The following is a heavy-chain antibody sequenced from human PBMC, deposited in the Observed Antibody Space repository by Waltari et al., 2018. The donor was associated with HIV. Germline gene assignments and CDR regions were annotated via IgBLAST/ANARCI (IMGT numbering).Heavy chain of an antibody. J-gene: IGHJ4*02. CDR1: GGPISSSSYS. D-gene: IGHD6-19*01. Sequence: QLQLQESGPGLVKPSETLSLTCTVSGGPISSSSYSWGWIPQPPGKGLEWIGSIYYRGSTYYNPSLKSRVTISVDTSKNQFSLKLSSVTAADTAVYYCARLRGSVAGLPGGFYFDYWGQGTLVTVSS. CDR3: ARLRGSVAGLPGGFYFDY. V-gene: IGHV4-39*01. CDR2: IYYRGST.